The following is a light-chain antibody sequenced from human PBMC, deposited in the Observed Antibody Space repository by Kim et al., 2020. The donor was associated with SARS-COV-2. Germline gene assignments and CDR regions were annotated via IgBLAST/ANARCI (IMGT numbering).Light chain of an antibody. CDR1: QSVSSN. Sequence: EIVMTQSPATLSVSPGERATLSCRASQSVSSNLAWYQQKFGQAPRLLIYGASTRATGIPARFSGSGSGTEFTLTISSLQSEDLAVYYCQQYNNWPLTFGGETKVDIK. J-gene: IGKJ4*01. CDR3: QQYNNWPLT. V-gene: IGKV3-15*01. CDR2: GAS.